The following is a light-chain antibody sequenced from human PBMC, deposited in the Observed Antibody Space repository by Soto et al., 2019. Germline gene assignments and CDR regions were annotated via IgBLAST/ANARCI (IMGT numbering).Light chain of an antibody. CDR2: GAS. CDR3: QKYNSYLWT. J-gene: IGKJ1*01. CDR1: QSISRN. Sequence: MYPSPSSLSASVSDRVTITCRASQSISRNLNWYQQKPGTAPKLLMFGASTLQSGVPSRFSGSGSGTDFTLTITSLQPEDFATYYCQKYNSYLWTVGQGTKVDIK. V-gene: IGKV1-39*01.